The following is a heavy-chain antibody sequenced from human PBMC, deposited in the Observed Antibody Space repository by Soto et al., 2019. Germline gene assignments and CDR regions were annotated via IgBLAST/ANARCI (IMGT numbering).Heavy chain of an antibody. V-gene: IGHV5-51*01. Sequence: PGESLKIPCKGSGYSFTSYWIGWVRQMPGKGLEXXGXXXXXDXXTRYSPSFQGQVTISADKSISTAYLQWRSLKASDTAMYYCARQGVNYWGQGTLVTVSS. CDR2: XXXXDXXT. J-gene: IGHJ4*02. CDR3: ARQGVNY. CDR1: GYSFTSYW. D-gene: IGHD6-13*01.